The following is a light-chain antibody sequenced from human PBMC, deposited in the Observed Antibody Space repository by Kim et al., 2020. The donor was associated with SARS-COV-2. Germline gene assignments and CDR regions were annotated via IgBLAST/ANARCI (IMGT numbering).Light chain of an antibody. Sequence: SSELTQDPAVSVALGQTVRITCQGDSLRRYYASWYQQKPGQAPVLVIYGKNNRPSGIPDRVSGSSSGNTASLTITGAQAEDEADYYCHSRDSGNNHLFGG. CDR3: HSRDSGNNHL. J-gene: IGLJ3*02. V-gene: IGLV3-19*01. CDR1: SLRRYY. CDR2: GKN.